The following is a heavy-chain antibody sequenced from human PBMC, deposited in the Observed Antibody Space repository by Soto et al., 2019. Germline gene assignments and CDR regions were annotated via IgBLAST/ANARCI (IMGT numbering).Heavy chain of an antibody. CDR2: ISYDGSNQ. CDR1: GFTFNIYG. Sequence: VKLVESGGGVVQPGGSLRLSCAASGFTFNIYGMHWVRQAPDKGLEWVALISYDGSNQYYADAVKGRFTISRDNSKNTLVLHMNSLRADDTGVSYYATDQASGQGSRGSWGHGTLVTVS. CDR3: ATDQASGQGSRGS. J-gene: IGHJ5*01. V-gene: IGHV3-30*03.